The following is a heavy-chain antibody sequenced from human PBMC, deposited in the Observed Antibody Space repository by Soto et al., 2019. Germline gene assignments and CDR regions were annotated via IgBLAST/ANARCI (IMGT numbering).Heavy chain of an antibody. CDR2: IYYSGST. Sequence: SETLSHTSTVSGGSISSSSYYCGWIRQPPGKGLEWIGSIYYSGSTYYNPSLKSRVTISVDTSKNQFSLKLSSVTAADTAVYYCARLVYDSSGYRPGWGQGTLVTVS. J-gene: IGHJ4*02. V-gene: IGHV4-39*01. D-gene: IGHD3-22*01. CDR3: ARLVYDSSGYRPG. CDR1: GGSISSSSYY.